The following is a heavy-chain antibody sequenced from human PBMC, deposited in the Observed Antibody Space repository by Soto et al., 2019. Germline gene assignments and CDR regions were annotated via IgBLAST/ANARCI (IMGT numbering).Heavy chain of an antibody. CDR2: INAGNGNT. V-gene: IGHV1-3*01. CDR3: ARDGISADGPSWFAP. J-gene: IGHJ5*02. Sequence: ASVKVSCKASGYTFTSHAMHWVRQAPGQRLEWMGWINAGNGNTKYSQKFQGRVTITTDTSASTAYMELSSLRSEDTAVYYCARDGISADGPSWFAPPAQRSLVPVSS. D-gene: IGHD6-13*01. CDR1: GYTFTSHA.